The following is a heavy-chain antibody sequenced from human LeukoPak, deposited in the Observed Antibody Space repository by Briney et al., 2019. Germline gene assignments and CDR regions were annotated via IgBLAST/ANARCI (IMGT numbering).Heavy chain of an antibody. D-gene: IGHD1-26*01. CDR2: ISYDGSNK. CDR1: GFTFSSYG. V-gene: IGHV3-30*18. J-gene: IGHJ4*02. CDR3: AKDLSGTLDS. Sequence: GGCLRLSCAASGFTFSSYGMDWGREAPGKGVERGAVISYDGSNKYYAESVKGGFTISRDNSKNTLYLQMNSLRAEATAVYYCAKDLSGTLDSWGQGTLVTVSS.